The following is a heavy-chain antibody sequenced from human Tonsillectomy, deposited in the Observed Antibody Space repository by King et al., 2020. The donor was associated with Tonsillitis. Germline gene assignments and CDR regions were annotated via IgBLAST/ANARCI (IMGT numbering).Heavy chain of an antibody. J-gene: IGHJ6*02. CDR2: IKQDGSEK. V-gene: IGHV3-7*04. CDR1: GFTFSSYW. D-gene: IGHD3-3*01. Sequence: QLVQSGGGLVQPGGSLRLSCAASGFTFSSYWMSWVRQAPGKGLEWVANIKQDGSEKYYVDSVKGRFTISRDNAKNSLYLQMNSLRAEDTAVYYCATDYYVFLSGYLPLGGMDVLGQGTTVTVSS. CDR3: ATDYYVFLSGYLPLGGMDV.